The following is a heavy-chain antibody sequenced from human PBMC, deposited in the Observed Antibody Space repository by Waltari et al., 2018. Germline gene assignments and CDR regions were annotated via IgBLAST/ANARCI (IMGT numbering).Heavy chain of an antibody. CDR1: GFRFSAHF. D-gene: IGHD6-19*01. V-gene: IGHV3-11*01. Sequence: QVQLVESGGGLVKPGGSMRLSCTISGFRFSAHFMTWIRQAPGKGLEWVAYMSGNGASTVYADSVKGRFSISRVNAKNSLYLQMNSLRADDTAVYFCAREASGWTPHFDNWGQGTLVTVSS. J-gene: IGHJ4*02. CDR2: MSGNGAST. CDR3: AREASGWTPHFDN.